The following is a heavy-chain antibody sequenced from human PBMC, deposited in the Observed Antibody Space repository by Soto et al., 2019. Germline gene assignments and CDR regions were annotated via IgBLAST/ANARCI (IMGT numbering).Heavy chain of an antibody. V-gene: IGHV3-23*01. D-gene: IGHD3-3*01. CDR1: GFTFSSYA. CDR2: ISGSGGST. CDR3: AKDFGTPRVTIFGVVTNLYYFDY. J-gene: IGHJ4*02. Sequence: RGSLRLSCAASGFTFSSYAMSWVRQAPGKGLEWVSAISGSGGSTYYADSVKGRFTISRDNSKNTLYLQMNSLRAEDTAVYYCAKDFGTPRVTIFGVVTNLYYFDYWGQGTLVTVSS.